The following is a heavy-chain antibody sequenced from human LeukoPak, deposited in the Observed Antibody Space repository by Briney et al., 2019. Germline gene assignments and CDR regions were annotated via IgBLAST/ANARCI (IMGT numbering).Heavy chain of an antibody. D-gene: IGHD4-17*01. CDR1: GGSISSSSYY. Sequence: PSETLSLTCTVSGGSISSSSYYWGWIRQPPGKRLEWIGSIYYSGSTYYNPSLKSRVTISVDTSKNQFSLKLSSVTAADTAVYYCAREGEGPMTTVTSDAFDIWGQGTMVTVSS. CDR2: IYYSGST. V-gene: IGHV4-39*07. J-gene: IGHJ3*02. CDR3: AREGEGPMTTVTSDAFDI.